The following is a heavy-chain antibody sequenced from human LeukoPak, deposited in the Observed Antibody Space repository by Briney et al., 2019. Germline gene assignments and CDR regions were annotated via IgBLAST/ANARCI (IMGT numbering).Heavy chain of an antibody. D-gene: IGHD6-19*01. CDR3: ARGRQQWPSYYYYMDV. V-gene: IGHV3-48*03. Sequence: GGSLRLSCAASGFTFSSYEMNWVRQAPGKGLEWVSYISSSGSTIYYADSVEGRVTISRDNAKNSLYLQMNSLRAKDTAVYYCARGRQQWPSYYYYMDVWGKGTTVTVSS. CDR2: ISSSGSTI. J-gene: IGHJ6*03. CDR1: GFTFSSYE.